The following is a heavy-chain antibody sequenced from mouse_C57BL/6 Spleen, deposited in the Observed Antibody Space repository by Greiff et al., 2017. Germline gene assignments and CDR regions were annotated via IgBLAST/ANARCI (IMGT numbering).Heavy chain of an antibody. CDR3: ATYYSNFWYFDV. D-gene: IGHD2-5*01. Sequence: VQLQQSGAELARPGASVKLSCKASGYTFTSYGISWVKQRTGQGLEWIGEIYPRSGNTYYNEKFKGKATLTADKSSSTAYMELRSLTSEDSAVYFCATYYSNFWYFDVWGTGTTVTVSS. CDR1: GYTFTSYG. V-gene: IGHV1-81*01. CDR2: IYPRSGNT. J-gene: IGHJ1*03.